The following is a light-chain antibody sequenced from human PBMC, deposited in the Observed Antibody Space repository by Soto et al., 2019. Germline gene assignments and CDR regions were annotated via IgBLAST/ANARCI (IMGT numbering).Light chain of an antibody. CDR2: GTS. CDR1: SSNIGAGYD. Sequence: QSVLTQPPSVSGAPGQRVTISCTGSSSNIGAGYDVHWYQQLPGTAPKLLIYGTSNRPSGVPDRFSGSKSGTSASLAITGLKAEDEADYYCQSYDSSLSGLFGGGTKLTVL. CDR3: QSYDSSLSGL. V-gene: IGLV1-40*01. J-gene: IGLJ3*02.